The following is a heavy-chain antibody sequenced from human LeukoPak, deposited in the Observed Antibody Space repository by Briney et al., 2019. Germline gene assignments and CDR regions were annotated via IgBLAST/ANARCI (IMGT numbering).Heavy chain of an antibody. V-gene: IGHV4-31*03. Sequence: PSQTLSLTRTVAGGSISSGGYYWSWIRQHPGKGLEWIGYIYYSGSTYYNPSLKSRVTISVDTSKNQFSLKLSSVTPAHTAVYYCARQTYSSSWPVFYFDYWGQGTLVAVSS. CDR2: IYYSGST. CDR1: GGSISSGGYY. CDR3: ARQTYSSSWPVFYFDY. D-gene: IGHD6-13*01. J-gene: IGHJ4*02.